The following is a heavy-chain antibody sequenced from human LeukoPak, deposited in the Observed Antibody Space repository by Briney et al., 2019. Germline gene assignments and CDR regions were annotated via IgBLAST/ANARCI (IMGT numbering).Heavy chain of an antibody. CDR1: GGSFSGYY. Sequence: SETLSLTCAVYGGSFSGYYWSWIRQPAGKGLEWIGRIYSSGSANYNPSLKSRVTMSVDTSKNQFSLRLSSVTAADTAVYFCARLYSYDRNGYYLYYFDYWDQGTLVTVSS. J-gene: IGHJ4*02. V-gene: IGHV4-59*10. CDR2: IYSSGSA. CDR3: ARLYSYDRNGYYLYYFDY. D-gene: IGHD3-22*01.